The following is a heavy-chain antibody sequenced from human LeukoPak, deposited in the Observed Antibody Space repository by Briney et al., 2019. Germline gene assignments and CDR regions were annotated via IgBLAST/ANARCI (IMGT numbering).Heavy chain of an antibody. Sequence: SETLSLTCAVYGGSFSGYYWSWIRQPAGKGLEWIGRIHTSGSTNYNPSLKSRVTMSVDTSKNQFSLKLRSVTAADTAVYYCARDSYYYDSSGYLILDYWGQGILVTVSS. J-gene: IGHJ4*02. CDR1: GGSFSGYY. D-gene: IGHD3-22*01. V-gene: IGHV4-4*07. CDR2: IHTSGST. CDR3: ARDSYYYDSSGYLILDY.